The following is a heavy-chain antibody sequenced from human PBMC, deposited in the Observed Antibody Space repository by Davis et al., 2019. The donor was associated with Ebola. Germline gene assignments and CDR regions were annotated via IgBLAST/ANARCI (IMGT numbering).Heavy chain of an antibody. CDR1: GGTFSSYA. J-gene: IGHJ5*02. CDR2: IIPILGIA. CDR3: ARGYSSGWYWFDP. V-gene: IGHV1-69*04. Sequence: SVKVSCKASGGTFSSYAISWVRQAPGQGLEWMGRIIPILGIANYAQKFQGRITMTRNISISTAYMELSSLRSDDTAVYYCARGYSSGWYWFDPWGQGTLVTVSS. D-gene: IGHD6-19*01.